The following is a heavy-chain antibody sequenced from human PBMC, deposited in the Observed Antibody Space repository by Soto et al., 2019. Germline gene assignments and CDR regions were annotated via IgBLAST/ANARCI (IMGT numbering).Heavy chain of an antibody. Sequence: GESLKISCQGSGYGFSIHWVAWLRQMPGKGLEWGGIICPGDSNTMYSPSFQGQVTISADTAVSTTYLQWDTLKPSDTAIYFCASDSQWDGGNWPMGGFEMWGEGTMVTVSS. J-gene: IGHJ3*02. CDR1: GYGFSIHW. V-gene: IGHV5-51*01. CDR2: ICPGDSNT. D-gene: IGHD2-15*01. CDR3: ASDSQWDGGNWPMGGFEM.